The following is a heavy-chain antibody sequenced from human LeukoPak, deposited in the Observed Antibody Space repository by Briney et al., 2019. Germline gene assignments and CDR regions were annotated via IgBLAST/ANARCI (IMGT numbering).Heavy chain of an antibody. V-gene: IGHV4-38-2*02. CDR2: IYHSGST. CDR1: GYSISSGYY. J-gene: IGHJ4*02. D-gene: IGHD2-8*01. CDR3: ARGVDGNGYFDY. Sequence: KTSEILSLTCTVSGYSISSGYYWGWIRQPPGKGLEWIGSIYHSGSTYYNPSLKSRVTKSVDTSKNQFSLKLHSVTAADTAVYYCARGVDGNGYFDYWGQGTLVTVS.